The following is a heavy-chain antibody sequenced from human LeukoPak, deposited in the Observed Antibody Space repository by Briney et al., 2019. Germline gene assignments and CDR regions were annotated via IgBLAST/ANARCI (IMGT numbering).Heavy chain of an antibody. CDR2: IIPILGIA. CDR1: GGTFSSYA. CDR3: ASSEWLGADAFDI. D-gene: IGHD3-3*01. Sequence: SVKVSCKASGGTFSSYAISWVRQAPGQGLEWMGRIIPILGIANYAQKFQGRVTITADKSTSTAYMELSSLRSEDTAVYYCASSEWLGADAFDIWGQGTMVTVSS. V-gene: IGHV1-69*04. J-gene: IGHJ3*02.